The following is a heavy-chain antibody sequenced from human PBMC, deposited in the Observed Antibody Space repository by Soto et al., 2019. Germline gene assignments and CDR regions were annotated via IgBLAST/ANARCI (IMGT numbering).Heavy chain of an antibody. Sequence: QVQVVESGGGVVQPGRSLRLSCAASGFNFSNYNMHWVRQAPGKGLECVAIISHDGSKQYSAGSVKGRFTISRDNAKNILFLQMDSLRAEDTAVYHCATELKYGTLAHWGQGTLVRVS. D-gene: IGHD1-1*01. V-gene: IGHV3-30*03. CDR1: GFNFSNYN. CDR2: ISHDGSKQ. J-gene: IGHJ4*02. CDR3: ATELKYGTLAH.